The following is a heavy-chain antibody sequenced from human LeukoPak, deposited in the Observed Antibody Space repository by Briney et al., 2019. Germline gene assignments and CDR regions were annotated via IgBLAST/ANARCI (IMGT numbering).Heavy chain of an antibody. CDR1: GYPFTSYC. D-gene: IGHD3-10*01. Sequence: ASVKVSCKASGYPFTSYCIRWVRQVPGQGLEWMGCITAHNGYTNYAQDLQGRVTMTTDTSTTTAYMELRCLRSDDTAVYYCARGMVRGVIITYYWGQGTLVTVSS. CDR2: ITAHNGYT. CDR3: ARGMVRGVIITYY. J-gene: IGHJ4*02. V-gene: IGHV1-18*01.